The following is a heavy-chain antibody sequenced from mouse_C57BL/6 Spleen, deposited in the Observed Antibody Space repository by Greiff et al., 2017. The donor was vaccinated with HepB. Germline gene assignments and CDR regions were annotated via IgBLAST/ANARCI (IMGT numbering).Heavy chain of an antibody. D-gene: IGHD1-1*01. V-gene: IGHV1-81*01. CDR3: AREGYGSSPYYFDY. J-gene: IGHJ2*01. Sequence: QVQLQQSGAELARPGASVKLSCKASGYTFTSYGISWVKQRTGQGLEWIGEIYPRSGNTYYNEKFKGKATLTADKSSSAAYMELRSLTSKDSAVYFCAREGYGSSPYYFDYWGQGTTLTVSS. CDR1: GYTFTSYG. CDR2: IYPRSGNT.